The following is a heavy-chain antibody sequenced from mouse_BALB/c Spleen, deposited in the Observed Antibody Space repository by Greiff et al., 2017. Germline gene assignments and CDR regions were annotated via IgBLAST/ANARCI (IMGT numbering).Heavy chain of an antibody. CDR2: ISSGGSYT. CDR1: GFTFSSYA. CDR3: ARGVTTLYYYAMDY. J-gene: IGHJ4*01. V-gene: IGHV5-9-4*01. Sequence: EVKLVESGGGLVKPGGSLKLSCAASGFTFSSYAMSWVRQSPEKRLEWVAEISSGGSYTYYPDTVTGRFTISRDNAKNTLYLEMSSLRSEDTAMYYCARGVTTLYYYAMDYWGQGTSVTVSS. D-gene: IGHD2-1*01.